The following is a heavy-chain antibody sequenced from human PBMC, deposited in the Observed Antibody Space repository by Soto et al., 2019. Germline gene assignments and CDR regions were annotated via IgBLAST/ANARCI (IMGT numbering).Heavy chain of an antibody. D-gene: IGHD5-12*01. V-gene: IGHV3-74*03. CDR1: GFTFSSYW. J-gene: IGHJ4*02. CDR3: VSLSGNGGY. CDR2: IKNDGTRI. Sequence: EVQLVESGGGLVQPGGSLRLSCAASGFTFSSYWMDWVRQAPGKGLVWVSRIKNDGTRIAYSDSVKGRFTISTDNAKKTLSLQMNSLTAEDTAVYYCVSLSGNGGYWGQGTLVTVSS.